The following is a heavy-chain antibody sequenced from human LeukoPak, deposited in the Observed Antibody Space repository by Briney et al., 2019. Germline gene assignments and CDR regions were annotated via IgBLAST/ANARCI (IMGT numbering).Heavy chain of an antibody. D-gene: IGHD3-22*01. CDR3: ARDSEYYDSSGYYYTWYGMDV. J-gene: IGHJ6*02. CDR1: GFTFSSYE. CDR2: ISSSSNYI. V-gene: IGHV3-21*06. Sequence: GGSLRLSCEASGFTFSSYEMNWVRQAPGKGLEWVSSISSSSNYIYYADSVKGRFTISRDNAKNSLYLQMNSLRAEDTAVYYCARDSEYYDSSGYYYTWYGMDVWGQGTTVTVSS.